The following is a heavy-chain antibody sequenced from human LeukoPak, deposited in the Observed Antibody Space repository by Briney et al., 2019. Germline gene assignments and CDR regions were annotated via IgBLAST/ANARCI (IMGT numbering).Heavy chain of an antibody. J-gene: IGHJ4*02. Sequence: GESLKISCKGSGYSFTNYWIGWVRQLPGKGREWMGIIYPGDSDTRYSPSFQGQVTISADKSISTAYLQWSSLKASDTAMYYCARRSPDSSSDYWGQGTLVTVSS. CDR2: IYPGDSDT. V-gene: IGHV5-51*01. CDR3: ARRSPDSSSDY. D-gene: IGHD3-22*01. CDR1: GYSFTNYW.